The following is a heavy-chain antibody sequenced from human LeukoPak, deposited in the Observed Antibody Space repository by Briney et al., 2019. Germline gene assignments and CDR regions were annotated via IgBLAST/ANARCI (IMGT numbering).Heavy chain of an antibody. J-gene: IGHJ5*02. CDR2: IIPILGIA. CDR3: ARDTPCCSSTSCWVDP. V-gene: IGHV1-69*04. D-gene: IGHD2-2*01. CDR1: GGTFSSYA. Sequence: SVKVSCKASGGTFSSYAISWVRQAPGQGLEWMGRIIPILGIANYAQKFQGRVTITADKSTSTAYMELSSLRSEDTAVYYCARDTPCCSSTSCWVDPWGQGTLVTVSS.